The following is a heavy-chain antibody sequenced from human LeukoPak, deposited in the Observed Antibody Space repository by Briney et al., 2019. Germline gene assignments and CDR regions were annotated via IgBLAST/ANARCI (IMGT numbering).Heavy chain of an antibody. CDR1: GASISSYY. Sequence: SETLSLTCTVSGASISSYYWSWIRQPPGKGLEWIGYIYYSGSSDYIPSLKSRVTISIDTSKNQFSLKLTSVTAADTAVYFCARARYSRSWYAFDIWGLGTLVTVSS. CDR2: IYYSGSS. J-gene: IGHJ3*02. D-gene: IGHD6-13*01. CDR3: ARARYSRSWYAFDI. V-gene: IGHV4-59*01.